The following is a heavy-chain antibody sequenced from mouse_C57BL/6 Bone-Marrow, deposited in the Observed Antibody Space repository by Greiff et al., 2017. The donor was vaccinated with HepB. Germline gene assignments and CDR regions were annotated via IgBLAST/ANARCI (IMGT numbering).Heavy chain of an antibody. CDR1: GYTFTSYW. Sequence: QVQLQQPGAELVMPGASVKLSCKASGYTFTSYWMHWVKQRPGQGLEWIGEIDPSDSYTNYNQKFKGKSTLTVDKSSSTAYMQLSSLTSEDSAVYYCARGGVRRFLGAYWGQGTLVTVSA. D-gene: IGHD2-14*01. CDR2: IDPSDSYT. V-gene: IGHV1-69*01. J-gene: IGHJ3*01. CDR3: ARGGVRRFLGAY.